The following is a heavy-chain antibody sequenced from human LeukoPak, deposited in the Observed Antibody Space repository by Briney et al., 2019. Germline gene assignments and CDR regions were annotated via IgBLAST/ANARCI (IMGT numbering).Heavy chain of an antibody. Sequence: SETLSLTCAIYGGSFSGYFWSWFRQPPGKGLEWIGEINRSGSTNYNSSLSLKSRVTISVDTSKNQFSLKLSSVTTADTAVYYCAVSAAALFDPWGQGTLVTVSS. D-gene: IGHD6-6*01. V-gene: IGHV4-34*01. CDR2: INRSGST. CDR1: GGSFSGYF. CDR3: AVSAAALFDP. J-gene: IGHJ5*02.